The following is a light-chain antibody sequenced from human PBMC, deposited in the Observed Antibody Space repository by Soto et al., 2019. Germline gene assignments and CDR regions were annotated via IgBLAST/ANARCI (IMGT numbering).Light chain of an antibody. CDR1: SSDIGGYNY. V-gene: IGLV2-14*01. Sequence: QSALTQPASVSGSPGQSIPISCTGTSSDIGGYNYVSWYQQHPGKVPRLMIYDVSNRPSGVSDRFSGSKSGNTAYLTISGLQAEDEADYYCSSYTRSSTHVFGTGPKVT. J-gene: IGLJ1*01. CDR2: DVS. CDR3: SSYTRSSTHV.